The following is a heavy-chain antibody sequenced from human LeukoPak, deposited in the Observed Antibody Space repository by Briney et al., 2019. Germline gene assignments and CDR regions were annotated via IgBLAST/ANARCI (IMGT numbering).Heavy chain of an antibody. CDR3: GRHRSGSGTYFIDH. CDR1: GFTFSSYS. D-gene: IGHD3-10*01. Sequence: PGGSLRLPCVVSGFTFSSYSMIWVRQAPGKGLQWVANMKKDGSETNYGDSVKGRFTISRDNAKNSLYLQMNSLRAEDTAAYYCGRHRSGSGTYFIDHWGQGTLVSVSS. V-gene: IGHV3-7*01. CDR2: MKKDGSET. J-gene: IGHJ4*02.